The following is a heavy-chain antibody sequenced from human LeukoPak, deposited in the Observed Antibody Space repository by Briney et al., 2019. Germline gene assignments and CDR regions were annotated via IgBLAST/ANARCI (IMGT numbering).Heavy chain of an antibody. J-gene: IGHJ5*02. CDR3: ARGVEDIVVVNLNWFDP. CDR1: GGSFSGYY. D-gene: IGHD2-2*01. V-gene: IGHV4-34*01. CDR2: INHSGST. Sequence: SETLSLTCAVYGGSFSGYYWSWIRQPPGKGLEWIGEINHSGSTNYNPSLKSRVTISVDTSKNQFSLKLSSVTAADTAVYYCARGVEDIVVVNLNWFDPWGQGTLVTVSS.